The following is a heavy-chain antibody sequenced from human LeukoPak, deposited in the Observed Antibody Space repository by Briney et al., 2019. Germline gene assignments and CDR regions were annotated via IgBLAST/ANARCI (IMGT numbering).Heavy chain of an antibody. CDR2: INPNRGGT. J-gene: IGHJ4*02. D-gene: IGHD7-27*01. CDR1: GYTFTGYY. V-gene: IGHV1-2*06. Sequence: ASVKVSCKASGYTFTGYYMHWVRQAAGQGLEWMGRINPNRGGTDYAQRFQGRVTMTRDTSISTAYMELSRLNSDDTAVYYCARDLPSTSNWELDYWGQGTLVTVSS. CDR3: ARDLPSTSNWELDY.